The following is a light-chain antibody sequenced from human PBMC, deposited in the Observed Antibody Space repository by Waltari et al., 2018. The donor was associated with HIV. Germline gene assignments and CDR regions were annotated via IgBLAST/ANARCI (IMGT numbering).Light chain of an antibody. V-gene: IGLV2-14*03. J-gene: IGLJ3*02. CDR1: TSDAGAYAY. Sequence: QSALTQPASVSGSPGQSITISCTGTTSDAGAYAYISLSQQSPGKAPRLVIYDVIVGSSGISHRFSGSKSAYTAAASLTISNRQAEDEADHYCVSYATNNIPLFCGGTKLPVL. CDR2: DVI. CDR3: VSYATNNIPL.